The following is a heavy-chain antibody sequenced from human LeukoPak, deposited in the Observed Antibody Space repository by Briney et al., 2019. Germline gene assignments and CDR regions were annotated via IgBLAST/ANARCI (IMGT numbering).Heavy chain of an antibody. V-gene: IGHV4-59*11. D-gene: IGHD3-10*01. Sequence: PSETLSLTCTVSGGSFTTHYWSWIRQPPGKGLEWIGYISYIGSTNYNPSLKSRVTISIDTSKNEVSLMLTSVTAADTAVYYCASDSISINAFDAWGLGTMVTVSS. CDR2: ISYIGST. CDR1: GGSFTTHY. CDR3: ASDSISINAFDA. J-gene: IGHJ3*01.